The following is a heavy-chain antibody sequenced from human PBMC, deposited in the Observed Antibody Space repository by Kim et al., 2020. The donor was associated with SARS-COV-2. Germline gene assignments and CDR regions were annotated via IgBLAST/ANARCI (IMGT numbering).Heavy chain of an antibody. CDR3: AKDSGYSSSPLDWFDY. CDR2: ISYDGSNK. Sequence: GGSLRLSCAASGFTFSSYGMHWVRQAPGKGLEWVAVISYDGSNKYYADSVKGRFTISRDNSKNTLYLQMNSLRAEDTAVYYCAKDSGYSSSPLDWFDYWGQGTLVTVSS. V-gene: IGHV3-30*18. D-gene: IGHD6-13*01. CDR1: GFTFSSYG. J-gene: IGHJ4*02.